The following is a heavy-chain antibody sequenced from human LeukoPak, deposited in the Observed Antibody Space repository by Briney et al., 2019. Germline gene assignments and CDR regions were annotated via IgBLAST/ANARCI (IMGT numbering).Heavy chain of an antibody. Sequence: QSGGSLRLSCAASGFTFSAYWMHWVRQSRGKGLVWVSRINSDGSSTSYADSVRGRFTISRDIPKNTLYLQMNSLRAEDTAVYFCARVATTSSNWSLDYWGQGTLVTVSS. V-gene: IGHV3-74*01. J-gene: IGHJ4*02. D-gene: IGHD2-2*01. CDR3: ARVATTSSNWSLDY. CDR2: INSDGSST. CDR1: GFTFSAYW.